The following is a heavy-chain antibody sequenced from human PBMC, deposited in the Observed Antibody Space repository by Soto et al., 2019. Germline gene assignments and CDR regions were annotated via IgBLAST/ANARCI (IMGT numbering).Heavy chain of an antibody. CDR2: SSAYNGKT. Sequence: QGQLVQSGAEVKKPGALVKVSCKASGYTFTMYGITWVRQAPGQGLEWMGWSSAYNGKTDYAEKFQGRVAMTTDSSTTTAYMELRSLRSDDTAVYYCARLHRYGDHPPDYWGQGTPVIVSS. CDR3: ARLHRYGDHPPDY. D-gene: IGHD4-17*01. J-gene: IGHJ4*02. CDR1: GYTFTMYG. V-gene: IGHV1-18*01.